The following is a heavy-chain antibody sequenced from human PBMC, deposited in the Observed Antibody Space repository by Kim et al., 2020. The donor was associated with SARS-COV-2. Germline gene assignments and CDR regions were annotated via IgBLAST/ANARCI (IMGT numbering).Heavy chain of an antibody. J-gene: IGHJ6*02. D-gene: IGHD2-21*02. V-gene: IGHV3-53*01. CDR3: ARDSSCGGDCYSSYYYGMDV. Sequence: RFTISRDNSKNTLYLQMNSLRAEDTAVYYCARDSSCGGDCYSSYYYGMDVWGQGTTVTVSS.